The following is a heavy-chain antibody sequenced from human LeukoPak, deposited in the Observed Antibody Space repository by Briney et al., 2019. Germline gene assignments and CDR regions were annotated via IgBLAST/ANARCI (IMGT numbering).Heavy chain of an antibody. CDR2: INPNSGGT. Sequence: ASVKVSCKASGYTFTGYYMHWVRQAPGQGLEWMGWINPNSGGTNYAQKFQGRVTMTRDTSISTAYMELSRLRSDDTAVYYCARELLGYSYGYYPFYWGQRTLVTVSS. J-gene: IGHJ4*02. D-gene: IGHD5-18*01. CDR3: ARELLGYSYGYYPFY. CDR1: GYTFTGYY. V-gene: IGHV1-2*02.